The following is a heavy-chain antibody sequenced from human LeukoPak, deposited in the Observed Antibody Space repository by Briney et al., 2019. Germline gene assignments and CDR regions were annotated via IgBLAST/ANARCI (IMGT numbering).Heavy chain of an antibody. CDR2: ISRSGSTK. Sequence: GGSLRLSCAASGFTFSDYYMSWIRQAPGKGLEWVSYISRSGSTKYYADSVKGRFTISRDNAKNSLYLQMNSLRAEDTAVYYCARVRWGGLYYFDYWGQGTLVTVSS. CDR1: GFTFSDYY. J-gene: IGHJ4*02. CDR3: ARVRWGGLYYFDY. V-gene: IGHV3-11*04. D-gene: IGHD3-16*01.